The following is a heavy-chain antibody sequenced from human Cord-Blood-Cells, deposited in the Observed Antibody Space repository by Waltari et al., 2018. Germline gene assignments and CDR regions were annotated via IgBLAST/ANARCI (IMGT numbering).Heavy chain of an antibody. CDR1: GFPFSSSS. J-gene: IGHJ4*02. Sequence: EVQLVESGGGMVTPGGSLRPACAASGFPFSSSSMNWVRPAPGKGLEWVSSSSSSSYIYYADSVKGRFPISRDNAKNSLYLQMNSLRAEDTAVYYCARDRYYDYWGQGTLVTVSS. CDR2: SSSSSYI. CDR3: ARDRYYDY. V-gene: IGHV3-21*01.